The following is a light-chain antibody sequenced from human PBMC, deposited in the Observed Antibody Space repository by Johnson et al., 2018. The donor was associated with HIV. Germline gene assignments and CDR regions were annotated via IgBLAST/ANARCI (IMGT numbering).Light chain of an antibody. CDR3: GTWDSSLSAYV. CDR2: ENN. CDR1: SSNIGNNY. Sequence: SVLTQPPSVSAAPGQKVTISCSGSSSNIGNNYVSWYQQLPGTAPKLLIYENNKRPSGIPDRFTRSKSGTSATLGITGLQTGDEADYYCGTWDSSLSAYVFGTGTKVTVI. V-gene: IGLV1-51*02. J-gene: IGLJ1*01.